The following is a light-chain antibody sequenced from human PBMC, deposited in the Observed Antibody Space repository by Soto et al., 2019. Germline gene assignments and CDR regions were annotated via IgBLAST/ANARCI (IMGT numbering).Light chain of an antibody. J-gene: IGKJ5*01. CDR2: GAS. Sequence: MMMTHSLATLSVSPLERVILSSRTSHSVNSHVAWYQQKPGQAPRLLLYGASTRATGIPVRFSGSGFGTEFTLTISSLQSEDFAVYYCQQYKNWPLFGQGTRLEIK. CDR1: HSVNSH. CDR3: QQYKNWPL. V-gene: IGKV3-15*01.